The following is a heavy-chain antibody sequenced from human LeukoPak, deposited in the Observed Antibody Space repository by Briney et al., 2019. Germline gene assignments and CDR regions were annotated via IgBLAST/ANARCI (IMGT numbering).Heavy chain of an antibody. Sequence: GGSLRLSCTASGFTFGDYARSWVRQAPGKGLEWVGFIRSKAYGGTTDYAASVKGRFTISRDDSKSIAYLQMNSLKPEDTAVYYCTWALRGWYGNRAFDIWGQGTMVPVSS. CDR3: TWALRGWYGNRAFDI. CDR1: GFTFGDYA. V-gene: IGHV3-49*04. CDR2: IRSKAYGGTT. J-gene: IGHJ3*02. D-gene: IGHD6-19*01.